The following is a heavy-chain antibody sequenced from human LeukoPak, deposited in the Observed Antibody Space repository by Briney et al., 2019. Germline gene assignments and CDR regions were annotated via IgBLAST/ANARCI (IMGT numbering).Heavy chain of an antibody. D-gene: IGHD3-9*01. Sequence: GGSLRLSCAASGFTFSSYAMHWVRQAPGKGLEWVAVISYDGSNKYYADSVKGRFTISRDNSKNTLYLQMNSLRSEDTAVYYCARGHDILTEIWFDPWGQGTLVTVSS. CDR1: GFTFSSYA. V-gene: IGHV3-30-3*01. J-gene: IGHJ5*02. CDR2: ISYDGSNK. CDR3: ARGHDILTEIWFDP.